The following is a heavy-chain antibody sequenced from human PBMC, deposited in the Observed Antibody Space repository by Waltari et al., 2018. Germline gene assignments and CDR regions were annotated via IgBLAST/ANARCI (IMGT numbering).Heavy chain of an antibody. D-gene: IGHD4-4*01. CDR3: ARGGVLTTERFFDY. Sequence: QVQLQESGPGLVKPSETLSLNCTVSVSSIIGGYYWGWFRQPPGKGLEWIGSIYHGGNTYHNPSLKSRATISVDTSKNQLSLKLSSVTAADTAVFFCARGGVLTTERFFDYWGRGTLVTVSS. V-gene: IGHV4-38-2*02. J-gene: IGHJ4*02. CDR2: IYHGGNT. CDR1: VSSIIGGYY.